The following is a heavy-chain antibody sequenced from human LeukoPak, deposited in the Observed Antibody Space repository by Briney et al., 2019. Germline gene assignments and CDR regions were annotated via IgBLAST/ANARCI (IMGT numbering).Heavy chain of an antibody. D-gene: IGHD2/OR15-2a*01. CDR2: ISGSGGST. CDR3: ASSGDLWMFDY. V-gene: IGHV3-23*01. Sequence: GGSLRLSCAASGFTFSSYAMSGVRQAPGKGLGWVSAISGSGGSTYYADSVKGRFTISRDNSKNTLYLQMNSLRAEDTAVYYCASSGDLWMFDYWGQGTLVTVSS. J-gene: IGHJ4*02. CDR1: GFTFSSYA.